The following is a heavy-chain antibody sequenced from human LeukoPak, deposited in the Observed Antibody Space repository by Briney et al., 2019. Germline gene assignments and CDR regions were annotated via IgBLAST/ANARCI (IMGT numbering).Heavy chain of an antibody. CDR1: GFTFNGYS. D-gene: IGHD4-17*01. Sequence: GGSLRLSCTASGFTFNGYSMNWVRQAPGKGLEWVSSISTSSSYIYYADSVKGRFAISRNNPKNSLYLQMNSLRAEDTAVYYCARNRGDPSYFDYWGQGTLVTVSS. J-gene: IGHJ4*02. CDR2: ISTSSSYI. V-gene: IGHV3-21*01. CDR3: ARNRGDPSYFDY.